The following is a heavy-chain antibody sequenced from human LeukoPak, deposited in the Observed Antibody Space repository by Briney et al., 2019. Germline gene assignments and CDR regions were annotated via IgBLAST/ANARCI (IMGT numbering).Heavy chain of an antibody. D-gene: IGHD2-2*01. V-gene: IGHV1-69*02. CDR3: ARGYCSSTSCSLPFIL. CDR1: GGTFSSYT. J-gene: IGHJ4*02. Sequence: GSSVKVSCKASGGTFSSYTISWVRQAPGQGLEWMGRIIPILGIANYAQKFQGRVTITADKSTSTAYMELSSLRSEDTAVYYRARGYCSSTSCSLPFILWGQGTLVTVSS. CDR2: IIPILGIA.